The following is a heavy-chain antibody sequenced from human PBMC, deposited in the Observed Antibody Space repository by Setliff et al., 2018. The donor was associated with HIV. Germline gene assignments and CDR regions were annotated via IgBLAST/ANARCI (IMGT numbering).Heavy chain of an antibody. CDR3: ARARRDSYDRGRRNHYYIDV. D-gene: IGHD3-22*01. Sequence: ASVKVSCKPSGYTFTNYDINWVRQAVGQGLEWMGWMNPDSRNTGYAQRFEGSVTMTWDTSISTAYMELNNLKFEDTAVYYCARARRDSYDRGRRNHYYIDVWGKGTTVTVSS. CDR1: GYTFTNYD. J-gene: IGHJ6*03. CDR2: MNPDSRNT. V-gene: IGHV1-8*02.